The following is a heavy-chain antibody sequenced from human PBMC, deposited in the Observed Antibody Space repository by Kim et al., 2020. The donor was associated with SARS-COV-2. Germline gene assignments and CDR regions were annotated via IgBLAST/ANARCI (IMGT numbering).Heavy chain of an antibody. D-gene: IGHD6-19*01. V-gene: IGHV3-48*02. CDR1: ELSFSSYG. CDR3: ARENLGSGLFDC. Sequence: GGSLRLSCAAPELSFSSYGMNWVRRAPGKGLEWVSYIGTGTGDTAYADSVKGRFTISRDNAKNSLYLQMNTLRDDDTAIYYCARENLGSGLFDCWGLGTLAT. CDR2: IGTGTGDT. J-gene: IGHJ4*02.